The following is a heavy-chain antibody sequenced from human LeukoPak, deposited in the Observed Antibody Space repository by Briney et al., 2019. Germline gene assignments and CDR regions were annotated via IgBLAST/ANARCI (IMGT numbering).Heavy chain of an antibody. J-gene: IGHJ4*02. CDR1: GYTFTSYY. D-gene: IGHD2-2*01. V-gene: IGHV1-46*01. CDR3: ARDTPYCSSTSCYPSHFDY. Sequence: GASVKVSCKASGYTFTSYYMHWVRQAPGQGLEWMGIINPSGGSRSYAQKFQGRVTMTRDTSTSTVYMELSSLRSEDTAVYYCARDTPYCSSTSCYPSHFDYWGQGTLVTVSS. CDR2: INPSGGSR.